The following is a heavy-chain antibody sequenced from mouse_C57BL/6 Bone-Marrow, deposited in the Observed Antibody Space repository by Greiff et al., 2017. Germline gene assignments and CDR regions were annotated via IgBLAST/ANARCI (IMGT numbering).Heavy chain of an antibody. CDR2: IYPGSGNT. J-gene: IGHJ2*01. CDR3: AREGWPFDY. CDR1: GYTFTDYY. D-gene: IGHD3-2*02. Sequence: VQLQESGAELVRPGASVKLSCKASGYTFTDYYINWVKQRPGQGLEWIARIYPGSGNTYYNEKFKGKATLTAEKSSSTAYMQLSSLTSEDSAVYFCAREGWPFDYWGQGTTLTVSS. V-gene: IGHV1-76*01.